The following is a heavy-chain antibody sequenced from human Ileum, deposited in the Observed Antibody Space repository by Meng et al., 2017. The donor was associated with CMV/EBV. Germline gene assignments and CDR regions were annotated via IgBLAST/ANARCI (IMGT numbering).Heavy chain of an antibody. D-gene: IGHD2-15*01. CDR3: RKEIYPGSGSNHVDY. Sequence: GGSLRLSCTTSGFSFADHAVSWVRQAPGTGLEWLGFIRSKTYGATTEYAASVKGRFTISRDDSKSVDYLLMNSLTTEDTAVYYCRKEIYPGSGSNHVDYWGQGTLVTVSS. CDR2: IRSKTYGATT. CDR1: GFSFADHA. J-gene: IGHJ4*02. V-gene: IGHV3-49*04.